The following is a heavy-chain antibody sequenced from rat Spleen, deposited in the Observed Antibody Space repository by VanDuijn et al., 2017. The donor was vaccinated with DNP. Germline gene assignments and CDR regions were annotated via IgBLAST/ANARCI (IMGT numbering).Heavy chain of an antibody. J-gene: IGHJ3*01. Sequence: VQLKESGPGLVQPSQTLSLTCTVSGFSLTSYNVHWIRQAPTKGLEWVTSISPSGDITFYRDSVKGRFTISRDNAKNTLYLQMDSLRSEETATYYCATGPITTFAYWGQGTLVTVSS. D-gene: IGHD1-10*01. V-gene: IGHV5-19*01. CDR1: GFSLTSYN. CDR2: ISPSGDIT. CDR3: ATGPITTFAY.